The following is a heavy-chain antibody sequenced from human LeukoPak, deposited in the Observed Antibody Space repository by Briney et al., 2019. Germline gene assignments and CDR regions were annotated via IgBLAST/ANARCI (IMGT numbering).Heavy chain of an antibody. J-gene: IGHJ4*02. D-gene: IGHD1-26*01. CDR3: ARDIPRGSTHLDY. CDR1: GFTFTNYW. Sequence: GGSLRLSCAASGFTFTNYWMTWVRQAPGKGLEWVASIADDGSQKNYGDSVKGRFTISRDNAENSLYLQMNILRVEDTAVYYCARDIPRGSTHLDYWGQGTLVTVSS. V-gene: IGHV3-7*01. CDR2: IADDGSQK.